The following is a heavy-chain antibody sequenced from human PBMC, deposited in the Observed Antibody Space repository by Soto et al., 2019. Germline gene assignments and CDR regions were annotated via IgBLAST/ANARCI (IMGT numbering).Heavy chain of an antibody. CDR1: GGSISSYY. CDR2: IYYSGST. V-gene: IGHV4-59*08. Sequence: SETLSLTCTVSGGSISSYYWGWIRQPPGKGLEWIGSIYYSGSTNYNPSLKSRVTISVDTSKNQFSLKLSSVTAADTAVYYCARQYCSGGSCYSLGWFDPWGQGTLVTVSS. D-gene: IGHD2-15*01. J-gene: IGHJ5*02. CDR3: ARQYCSGGSCYSLGWFDP.